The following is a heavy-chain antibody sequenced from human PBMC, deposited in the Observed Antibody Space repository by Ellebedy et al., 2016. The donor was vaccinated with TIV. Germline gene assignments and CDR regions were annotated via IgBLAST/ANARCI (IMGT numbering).Heavy chain of an antibody. Sequence: GESLKISCAASGFTFSSNWMSWVRQTPGKGLEWVAYIKQDGSEQYYVDSVKGRFTISRDNAKNSLYLQMNSLRAEATAVYYWARGRSFNWGQGTLVTVSS. D-gene: IGHD3-10*01. CDR1: GFTFSSNW. CDR3: ARGRSFN. V-gene: IGHV3-7*03. CDR2: IKQDGSEQ. J-gene: IGHJ4*02.